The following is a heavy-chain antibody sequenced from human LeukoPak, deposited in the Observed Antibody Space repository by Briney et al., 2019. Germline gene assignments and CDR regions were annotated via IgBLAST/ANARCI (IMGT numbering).Heavy chain of an antibody. CDR2: IYYSGST. Sequence: SETLSLTCTVSGGSISSSSYYWGWIRQPPGKGLEWIGSIYYSGSTYYNPSLKSRVAISVDTSKNQFSLKLSSVTAADTAVYYCARQRDGYKLGVDYYYYMDVWGKGTTVTISS. D-gene: IGHD5-24*01. CDR3: ARQRDGYKLGVDYYYYMDV. CDR1: GGSISSSSYY. J-gene: IGHJ6*03. V-gene: IGHV4-39*01.